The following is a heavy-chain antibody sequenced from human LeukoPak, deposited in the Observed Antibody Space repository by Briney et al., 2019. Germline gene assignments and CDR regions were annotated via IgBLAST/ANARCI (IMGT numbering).Heavy chain of an antibody. D-gene: IGHD3-22*01. CDR3: ARDRTSGYNWFDP. CDR1: GYTFTGYY. Sequence: ASVKVSCKASGYTFTGYYMHWVRQAPGQGLEWMGWINPNSGDTNYAQKFQGRVTMTRDTSISTAYMELSRLTSDDTAMYYCARDRTSGYNWFDPWGQGTLVTVSS. V-gene: IGHV1-2*02. CDR2: INPNSGDT. J-gene: IGHJ5*02.